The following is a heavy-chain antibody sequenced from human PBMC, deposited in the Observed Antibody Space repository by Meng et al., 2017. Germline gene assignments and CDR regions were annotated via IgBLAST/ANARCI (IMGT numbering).Heavy chain of an antibody. CDR2: INHSGRT. CDR1: GGSFSGYY. CDR3: ARGPLTSSSWYRGYYYGMDV. Sequence: SETLSLTCAVYGGSFSGYYWSWIRQPPGKGLEWIGEINHSGRTNYNPSLKSRVTISVDTSKNQFSLKLSSVTAADAAVYYCARGPLTSSSWYRGYYYGMDVWGQGTTVTVSS. J-gene: IGHJ6*02. D-gene: IGHD6-13*01. V-gene: IGHV4-34*01.